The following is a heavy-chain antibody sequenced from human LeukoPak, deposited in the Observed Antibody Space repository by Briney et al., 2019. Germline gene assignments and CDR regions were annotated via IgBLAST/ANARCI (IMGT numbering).Heavy chain of an antibody. J-gene: IGHJ4*02. CDR2: ISYDGSNK. Sequence: GGSLRLSCAASGFTFSSYGMHWVRQAPGKGLEWVAVISYDGSNKYYADSVKGRFTISRDNSKNTLYLQMNSLRAEDTAVYYCAKDPHDYFYYFDYWGQGTLVAVSS. CDR3: AKDPHDYFYYFDY. V-gene: IGHV3-30*18. CDR1: GFTFSSYG. D-gene: IGHD2/OR15-2a*01.